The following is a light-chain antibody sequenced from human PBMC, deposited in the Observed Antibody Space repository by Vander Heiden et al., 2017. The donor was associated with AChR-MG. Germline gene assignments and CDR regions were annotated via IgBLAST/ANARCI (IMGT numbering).Light chain of an antibody. J-gene: IGKJ4*01. Sequence: DFQMTKAPSSLSASVGDSVTITCRASQTVTTKLNWYQQKPGKAPELLIYAASKLQSGVPSRFSGRGSGTDFSLTINSLQPEDSATYYCQQAYGPSTFGGGTKVEIK. CDR2: AAS. V-gene: IGKV1-39*01. CDR1: QTVTTK. CDR3: QQAYGPST.